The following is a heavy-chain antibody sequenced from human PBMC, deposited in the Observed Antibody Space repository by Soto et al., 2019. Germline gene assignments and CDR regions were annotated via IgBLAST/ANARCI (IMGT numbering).Heavy chain of an antibody. CDR1: GGSISSGDYY. D-gene: IGHD5-12*01. CDR2: IYYSGST. Sequence: QVQLQEAGPGLMKASQTLSLTCTVSGGSISSGDYYWSWIRQPPGKGLEWIGYIYYSGSTYYNPSLKSRSTISIDTSKNQFFLKLDSVTAADTAVYYCARLYTGYESFDYWGQGTLGTVSS. V-gene: IGHV4-30-4*01. CDR3: ARLYTGYESFDY. J-gene: IGHJ4*02.